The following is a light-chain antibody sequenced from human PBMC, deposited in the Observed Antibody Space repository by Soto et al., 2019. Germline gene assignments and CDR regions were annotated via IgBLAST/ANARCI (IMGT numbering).Light chain of an antibody. CDR2: GAS. V-gene: IGKV3-15*01. J-gene: IGKJ4*01. CDR1: QSISSN. CDR3: QQYNNWLT. Sequence: VVMTQSPATLSVSPGETATLSCRASQSISSNLAWYQQQPGQAPRLLIYGASTRATGVPARFSGSGSGTEFTLPISSLQSEDFAVYYCQQYNNWLTFGGGTKVEIK.